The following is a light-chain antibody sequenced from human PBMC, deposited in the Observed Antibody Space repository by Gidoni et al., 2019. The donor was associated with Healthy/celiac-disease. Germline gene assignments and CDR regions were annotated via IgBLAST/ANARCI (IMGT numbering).Light chain of an antibody. CDR3: QESYSTHT. CDR1: QSISSY. Sequence: DIQMTQSPSSLSASVGDRVTITYRASQSISSYFNWYQQKPGKAPKLLIYAASSVQSGVPSRFSGSGSETDFTLTISSQQAEDFATYYGQESYSTHTFGQGTRLEIK. J-gene: IGKJ5*01. V-gene: IGKV1-39*01. CDR2: AAS.